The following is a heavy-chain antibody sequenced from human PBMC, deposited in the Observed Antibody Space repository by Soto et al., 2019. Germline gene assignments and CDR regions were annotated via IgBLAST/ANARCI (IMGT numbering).Heavy chain of an antibody. J-gene: IGHJ4*02. V-gene: IGHV5-10-1*01. CDR3: ARIPQYYYGSGSYSPFDY. Sequence: PGESLKISCKGSGYSFTSYWISWVRQMPGKGLEWMGRIDPSDSYTNYSPSFQGHVTISADKSISTAYLQWSSLKASDTAMYYCARIPQYYYGSGSYSPFDYWGQGTLVTVSS. D-gene: IGHD3-10*01. CDR2: IDPSDSYT. CDR1: GYSFTSYW.